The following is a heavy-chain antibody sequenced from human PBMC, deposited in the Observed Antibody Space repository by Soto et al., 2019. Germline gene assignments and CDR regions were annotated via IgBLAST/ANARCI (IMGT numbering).Heavy chain of an antibody. J-gene: IGHJ4*02. CDR2: MNPNSGNT. D-gene: IGHD2-15*01. CDR3: ARGRYCSGGSCYPRGDDY. CDR1: GYTFTSYD. V-gene: IGHV1-8*01. Sequence: QVQLVPSGAEVKKPGASVKVSCKASGYTFTSYDINWVRQATGQGLEWMGWMNPNSGNTGYAQKFQGRVTMTRNTSISTAYMELSSLRSEDTAVYYCARGRYCSGGSCYPRGDDYWGQGTLVTVSS.